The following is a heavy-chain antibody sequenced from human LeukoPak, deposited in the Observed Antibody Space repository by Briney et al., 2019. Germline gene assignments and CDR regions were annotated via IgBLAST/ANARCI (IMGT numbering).Heavy chain of an antibody. CDR2: ISYDGSNK. V-gene: IGHV3-30*04. Sequence: PGRSLRLSCAASGFTFSSYAMHWVRQAPGKGLEWVAVISYDGSNKYYADSVKGRFTISRDNSKNTLYLQMNSLRAEDTAVYYCAREGSSWFQDAFDIWGQGTMVTVSS. D-gene: IGHD6-13*01. J-gene: IGHJ3*02. CDR3: AREGSSWFQDAFDI. CDR1: GFTFSSYA.